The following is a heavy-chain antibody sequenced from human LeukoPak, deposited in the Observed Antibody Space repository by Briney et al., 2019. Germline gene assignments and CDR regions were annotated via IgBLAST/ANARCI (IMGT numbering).Heavy chain of an antibody. J-gene: IGHJ4*02. CDR2: TSASGGST. Sequence: PGGSLRLSCAASGFTFSSYAMSWVRQAPGKGLEWVSATSASGGSTYYADSVKGRFTISRDNSKNTLYLQMNSLRAEDTAVYYCAKDITGYYRPFDYWGQGTLVTVSS. V-gene: IGHV3-23*01. CDR1: GFTFSSYA. D-gene: IGHD3-9*01. CDR3: AKDITGYYRPFDY.